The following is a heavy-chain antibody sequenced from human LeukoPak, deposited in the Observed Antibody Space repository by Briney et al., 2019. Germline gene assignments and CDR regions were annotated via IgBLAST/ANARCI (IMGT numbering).Heavy chain of an antibody. J-gene: IGHJ4*02. V-gene: IGHV1-2*02. Sequence: ASVKVSCKASGYTFTGYYMHWVRQAPGQGLEWMGWINPNTGGTNYAQKFQGRVTMTRDTSISTAYMELSSLRSDDTAVYYCAGDTGGFGELSGPIDYWGQGTLVTVSS. D-gene: IGHD3-10*01. CDR3: AGDTGGFGELSGPIDY. CDR2: INPNTGGT. CDR1: GYTFTGYY.